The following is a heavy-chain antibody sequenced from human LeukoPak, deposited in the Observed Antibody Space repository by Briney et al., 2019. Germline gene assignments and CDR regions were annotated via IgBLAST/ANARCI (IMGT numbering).Heavy chain of an antibody. Sequence: ASVKVSCKTSGYTFNTYGIAWVRQAPGQGLEWMGWISAYNGNTNYAQNLQDRVTMTTDTSTTTAYMELSSLRSEDTAVYYCARSGAGPDYWGQGTLVTVSS. V-gene: IGHV1-18*01. CDR1: GYTFNTYG. CDR2: ISAYNGNT. D-gene: IGHD1-26*01. J-gene: IGHJ4*02. CDR3: ARSGAGPDY.